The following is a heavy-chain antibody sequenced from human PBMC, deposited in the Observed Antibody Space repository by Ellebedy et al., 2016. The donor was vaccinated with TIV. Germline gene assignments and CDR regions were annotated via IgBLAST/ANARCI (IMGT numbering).Heavy chain of an antibody. CDR2: IYSGGST. CDR3: AKIYYGDYNNDAFDI. CDR1: GFTVSSNY. J-gene: IGHJ3*02. Sequence: GESLKISXAASGFTVSSNYMSWVRQAPGKGLEWVSVIYSGGSTYYADSVKGRFTISRDNSKNTLYLQMNSLRAEDTAVYYCAKIYYGDYNNDAFDIWGQGTMVTVSS. V-gene: IGHV3-53*05. D-gene: IGHD4-17*01.